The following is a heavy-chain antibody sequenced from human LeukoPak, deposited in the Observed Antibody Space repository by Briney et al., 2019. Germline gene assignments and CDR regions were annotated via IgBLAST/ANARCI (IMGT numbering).Heavy chain of an antibody. Sequence: SETLSLTCAVYGGSFSGYYWSWIRQPPGKGLEWIGEINHSGSTNYNPSLKSRVTISVDTSKNQFSLKLSSVTAADTAVYYCARRRRTMIVVVRGFDIWGQGTMVTVSS. CDR1: GGSFSGYY. J-gene: IGHJ3*02. CDR3: ARRRRTMIVVVRGFDI. CDR2: INHSGST. V-gene: IGHV4-34*01. D-gene: IGHD3-22*01.